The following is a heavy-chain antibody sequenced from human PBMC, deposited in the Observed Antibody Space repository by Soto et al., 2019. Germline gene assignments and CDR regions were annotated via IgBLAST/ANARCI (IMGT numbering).Heavy chain of an antibody. D-gene: IGHD2-15*01. Sequence: EVQLLESGGNLIHPGGSLRLSCAAAGFTFSSYSMNWVRQAPGKGLEWVSIVSGSGRTTSYADSVKGRFTISRDYSKNPLYLQMNSLRGEDTAIYYCGNVHECGRTWCNDWIDSWGQGVLVTVSS. CDR1: GFTFSSYS. V-gene: IGHV3-23*01. CDR3: GNVHECGRTWCNDWIDS. CDR2: VSGSGRTT. J-gene: IGHJ5*01.